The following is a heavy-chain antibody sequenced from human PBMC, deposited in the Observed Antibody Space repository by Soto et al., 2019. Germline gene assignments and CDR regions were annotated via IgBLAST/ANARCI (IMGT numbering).Heavy chain of an antibody. D-gene: IGHD6-6*01. Sequence: QVQLVQSGAEVKKPGSSVKVSCKASGGTFSSYAISWVRQAPGQGLEWMGGIIPIFGTANYAQKFLGRVTITADESTSTAYMVLSSLRSEDTAVYYCASSIAARPFWFDPWGQGTLVTVSS. J-gene: IGHJ5*02. V-gene: IGHV1-69*01. CDR1: GGTFSSYA. CDR2: IIPIFGTA. CDR3: ASSIAARPFWFDP.